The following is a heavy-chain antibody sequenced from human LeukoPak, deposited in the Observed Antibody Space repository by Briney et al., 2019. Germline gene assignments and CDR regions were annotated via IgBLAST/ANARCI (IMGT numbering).Heavy chain of an antibody. D-gene: IGHD2-21*02. Sequence: PGGSLRLSCAGSGFTFSNYGMTWVRQAPGKGLEWVSAISGRGDTTSYGESVKGRFTVSRDNSKNTLYLEMTNLRAEDAAVYFCTMDPNGDHLGAFDFWGQGTLVTVSS. V-gene: IGHV3-23*01. J-gene: IGHJ3*01. CDR3: TMDPNGDHLGAFDF. CDR1: GFTFSNYG. CDR2: ISGRGDTT.